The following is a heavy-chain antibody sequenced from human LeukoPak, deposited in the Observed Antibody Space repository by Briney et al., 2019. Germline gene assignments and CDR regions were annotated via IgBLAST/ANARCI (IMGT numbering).Heavy chain of an antibody. V-gene: IGHV3-15*01. CDR3: TTVGSSWGFDY. D-gene: IGHD6-13*01. Sequence: PGGSLRLSYAASGFTFSKAWMTWVRQSAGKGLVWVGRIKSRADGGTTDYPAPVKGRFTISRDDEKNTVYLEINSLTTEDSAVYYCTTVGSSWGFDYWGQGTLVTVSS. CDR1: GFTFSKAW. CDR2: IKSRADGGTT. J-gene: IGHJ4*02.